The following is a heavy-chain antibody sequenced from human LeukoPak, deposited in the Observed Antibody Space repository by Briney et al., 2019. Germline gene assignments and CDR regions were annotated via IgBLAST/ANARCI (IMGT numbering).Heavy chain of an antibody. V-gene: IGHV3-43*02. CDR3: VRARSNYFDY. CDR1: GFTFDDYA. J-gene: IGHJ4*02. CDR2: VSADGGTT. Sequence: GSLSLSCAASGFTFDDYAMHWVRQAPGKGLEWVFFVSADGGTTSYSDSVWGRFAISRDNSKNSLYLQMRSLRIEDTALYFCVRARSNYFDYWGQGTLVTVST.